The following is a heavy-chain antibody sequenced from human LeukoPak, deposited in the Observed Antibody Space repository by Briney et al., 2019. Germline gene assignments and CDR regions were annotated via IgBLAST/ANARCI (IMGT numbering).Heavy chain of an antibody. J-gene: IGHJ4*02. CDR2: INPNSGGT. V-gene: IGHV1-2*02. CDR1: GYTFTGYY. CDR3: ARSVRGSYPIDY. Sequence: ASVKVSCKASGYTFTGYYMHWVRQAPGQGLEWMGWINPNSGGTNYAQKFQGRVTMTRDTSTSTVYMELSSLRSEDTAVYYCARSVRGSYPIDYWGQGTLVTVSS. D-gene: IGHD1-26*01.